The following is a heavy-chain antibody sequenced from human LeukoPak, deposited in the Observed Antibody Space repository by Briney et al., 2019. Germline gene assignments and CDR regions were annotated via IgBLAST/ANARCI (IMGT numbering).Heavy chain of an antibody. Sequence: PGRSLRLSCAASGFTFNSYDMHWIRQAPGKGLEWVALIWYDGSNKYYPDSVKGRFTISRDNSKNTLYLQMNSLRAEDTAVYYCAKDSQKTISRNNWFDPWGQGTLVTVSS. CDR3: AKDSQKTISRNNWFDP. D-gene: IGHD2/OR15-2a*01. V-gene: IGHV3-33*06. J-gene: IGHJ5*02. CDR1: GFTFNSYD. CDR2: IWYDGSNK.